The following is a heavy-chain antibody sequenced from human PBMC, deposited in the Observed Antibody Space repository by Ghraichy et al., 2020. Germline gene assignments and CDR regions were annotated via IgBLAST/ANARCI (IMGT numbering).Heavy chain of an antibody. CDR3: ARGGQWLVNHYGMDV. J-gene: IGHJ6*02. CDR1: GYTFTGYY. V-gene: IGHV1-2*02. Sequence: ASVKVSCKASGYTFTGYYMHWVRQAPGQGLEWMGWINPKTGGTKYAEKFQGRVTMIRETSINTLYMELRRLTSDDTAVYYCARGGQWLVNHYGMDVWGQGTTVSVSS. D-gene: IGHD6-19*01. CDR2: INPKTGGT.